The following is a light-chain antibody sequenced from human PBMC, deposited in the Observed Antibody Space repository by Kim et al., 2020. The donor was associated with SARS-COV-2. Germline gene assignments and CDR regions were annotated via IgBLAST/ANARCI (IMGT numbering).Light chain of an antibody. CDR2: YDS. CDR1: NIESKS. J-gene: IGLJ2*01. Sequence: APGKTARITCGRNNIESKSVHWYQQKPGQASVLVIYYDSDRPSGIHERFSGSNSGNTATLPISRVEAGDEADYYCQVWDRSSDHVVFGGGTQLTVL. CDR3: QVWDRSSDHVV. V-gene: IGLV3-21*04.